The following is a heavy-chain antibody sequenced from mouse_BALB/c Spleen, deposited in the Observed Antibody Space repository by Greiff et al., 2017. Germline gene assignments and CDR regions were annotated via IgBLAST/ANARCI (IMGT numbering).Heavy chain of an antibody. CDR2: IRSKSNNYAT. V-gene: IGHV10-1*02. CDR1: GFTFNTYA. CDR3: VWDYGSSYAMDY. Sequence: EVQLVESGGGLVQPKGSLKLSCAASGFTFNTYAMNWVRQAPGKGLEWVARIRSKSNNYATYYADSVKDRFTISRDDSQSMLYLQMNNLKTEDTAMYYCVWDYGSSYAMDYWGQGTSVTVSS. J-gene: IGHJ4*01. D-gene: IGHD1-1*01.